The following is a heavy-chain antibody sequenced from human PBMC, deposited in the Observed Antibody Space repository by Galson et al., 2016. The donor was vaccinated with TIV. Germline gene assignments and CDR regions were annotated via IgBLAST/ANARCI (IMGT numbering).Heavy chain of an antibody. CDR3: ARGGPGCSSTSCYGALDP. CDR1: GGAFSSDA. D-gene: IGHD2-2*01. CDR2: IIPIFGSA. V-gene: IGHV1-69*13. Sequence: SVKVSCKASGGAFSSDAISWVRQAPGQGLEWMGGIIPIFGSANYAQKFQGRGTITADESTTTAYMELSSLRVEDTAVYYCARGGPGCSSTSCYGALDPWGQGTLVTVSS. J-gene: IGHJ5*02.